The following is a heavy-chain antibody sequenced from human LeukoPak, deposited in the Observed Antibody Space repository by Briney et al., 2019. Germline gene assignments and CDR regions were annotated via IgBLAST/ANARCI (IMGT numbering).Heavy chain of an antibody. J-gene: IGHJ4*02. Sequence: PGGSLRLSCAASGFTFSSFWMHWVRQAPGKGLVWVSLINSDGSSTNYADSVKGRFTISRDNAKNALYLQMNSLRAEDTAVYYCASILRSSSGYYFDYWGQGTLVTVSS. D-gene: IGHD3-10*01. CDR3: ASILRSSSGYYFDY. V-gene: IGHV3-74*01. CDR1: GFTFSSFW. CDR2: INSDGSST.